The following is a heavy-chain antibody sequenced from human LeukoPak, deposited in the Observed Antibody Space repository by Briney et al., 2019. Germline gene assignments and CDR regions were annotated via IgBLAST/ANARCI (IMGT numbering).Heavy chain of an antibody. J-gene: IGHJ4*02. D-gene: IGHD3-22*01. CDR3: AGSGTDYYDSSGYGPFDY. V-gene: IGHV5-51*01. CDR2: IYPGDSDT. Sequence: GESLKISCKGSGYSFTSYWIGWVRQMPGKGLEWMGIIYPGDSDTRYSPSFQGQVTISADKSISTAYLQWSSLKASDTAMYYCAGSGTDYYDSSGYGPFDYWGQGTLVTVSS. CDR1: GYSFTSYW.